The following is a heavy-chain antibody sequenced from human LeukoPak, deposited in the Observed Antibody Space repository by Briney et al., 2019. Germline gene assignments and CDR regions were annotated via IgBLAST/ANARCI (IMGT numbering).Heavy chain of an antibody. CDR3: ARDKAVTTAYYYYYYGMDV. CDR1: GGSISSYY. D-gene: IGHD4-11*01. J-gene: IGHJ6*02. CDR2: IYYSGST. V-gene: IGHV4-59*01. Sequence: SETLSLTCTVSGGSISSYYWSWIRQPPGKGLEWIGYIYYSGSTNYNPSLKSRVAISVDTSKNQFSPKLSSVTAADTAVYYCARDKAVTTAYYYYYYGMDVWGQGTTVTVSS.